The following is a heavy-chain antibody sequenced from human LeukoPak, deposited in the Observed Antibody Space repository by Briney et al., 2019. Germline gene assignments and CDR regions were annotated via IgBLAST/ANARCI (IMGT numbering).Heavy chain of an antibody. CDR1: GGSISSYY. Sequence: SETLSLTCTVSGGSISSYYWSWIRQPPGNGLEWIGNIYYSGSSNYNPALKSRVTMSVDTSKNQFSLKLSSVTAADTAVYYCAATRYNWNDPGYYFDYWGQGTLVTVSS. D-gene: IGHD1-20*01. V-gene: IGHV4-59*08. J-gene: IGHJ4*02. CDR2: IYYSGSS. CDR3: AATRYNWNDPGYYFDY.